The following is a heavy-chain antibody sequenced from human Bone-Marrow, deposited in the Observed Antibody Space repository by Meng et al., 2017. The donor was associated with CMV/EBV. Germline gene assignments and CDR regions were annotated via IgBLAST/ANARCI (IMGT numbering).Heavy chain of an antibody. D-gene: IGHD1-26*01. CDR1: GFTFRRYG. CDR3: TREARLWGADAGQIAFDY. J-gene: IGHJ4*02. CDR2: ISYDGSNK. V-gene: IGHV3-30*03. Sequence: GESLKISCAASGFTFRRYGMHWVRQAPGKGLEWVAVISYDGSNKYYADSVKGRFTISRDNSKNTLSLQMNSLRDDDTALYFCTREARLWGADAGQIAFDYWGQGTLVTVSS.